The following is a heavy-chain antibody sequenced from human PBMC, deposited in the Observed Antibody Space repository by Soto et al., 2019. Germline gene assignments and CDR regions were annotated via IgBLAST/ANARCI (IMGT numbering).Heavy chain of an antibody. D-gene: IGHD6-6*01. CDR1: GFTFSSYG. CDR2: ISSSGGSA. V-gene: IGHV3-23*01. J-gene: IGHJ4*02. Sequence: EVQLLESGGGFVQPGGSLRLSCAASGFTFSSYGMSWVRQAPGKGLEWVSAISSSGGSAYYADSVKGRFTISRDNSKNTLYLQMNSLRAEDTAVYYCARGASSPSYWGQGTLVTVSS. CDR3: ARGASSPSY.